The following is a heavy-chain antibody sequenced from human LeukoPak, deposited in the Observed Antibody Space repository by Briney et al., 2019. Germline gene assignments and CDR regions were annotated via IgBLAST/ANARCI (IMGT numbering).Heavy chain of an antibody. Sequence: GGSLRLSRAASGFTFSSYSMNWVRQAPGKGLEWVSSISSSSSYIYYADSVKGRFTISRDNAKNSLYLQMNSLRAEDTAVYYCARDRQLRDNDYVYNWFDPWGQGTLVTVSS. J-gene: IGHJ5*02. CDR2: ISSSSSYI. V-gene: IGHV3-21*01. D-gene: IGHD4-17*01. CDR3: ARDRQLRDNDYVYNWFDP. CDR1: GFTFSSYS.